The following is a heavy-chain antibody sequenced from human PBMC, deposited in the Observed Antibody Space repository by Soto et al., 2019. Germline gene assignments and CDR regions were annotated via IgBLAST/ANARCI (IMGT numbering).Heavy chain of an antibody. J-gene: IGHJ3*02. CDR2: INHSGST. CDR3: ARRTIFGVAQGPGVDAFDI. D-gene: IGHD3-3*01. V-gene: IGHV4-34*01. Sequence: SETLSLTCAVYGGSFSGYYWSWIRQPPGKGLEWIGEINHSGSTNYNPSLKSRVTISVDTSKNQFSLKLSSVTAADTAVYYCARRTIFGVAQGPGVDAFDIWGQGTMVTVSS. CDR1: GGSFSGYY.